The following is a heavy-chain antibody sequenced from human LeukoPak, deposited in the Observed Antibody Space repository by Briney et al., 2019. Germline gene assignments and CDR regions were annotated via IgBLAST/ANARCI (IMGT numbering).Heavy chain of an antibody. Sequence: PGGSLRLSCAASGFTVSSNYMSWVRQAPGKGLEWVSVIYSGGSTYYADSVKGRFTISRDNSKNTLYLRMNSLRAEDTAVYYCASPDCSSTSCYYDYWGQGTLVTVSS. CDR3: ASPDCSSTSCYYDY. J-gene: IGHJ4*02. V-gene: IGHV3-53*01. CDR2: IYSGGST. D-gene: IGHD2-2*01. CDR1: GFTVSSNY.